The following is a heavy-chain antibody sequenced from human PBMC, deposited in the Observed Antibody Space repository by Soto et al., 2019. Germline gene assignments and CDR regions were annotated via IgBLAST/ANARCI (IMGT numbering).Heavy chain of an antibody. J-gene: IGHJ5*02. CDR2: ISAYNGNT. CDR1: GYTFTSYG. V-gene: IGHV1-18*04. Sequence: ASVKVSCKASGYTFTSYGISWVRQAPGQGLEWMGWISAYNGNTNYAQKLQGRVTMTTDTSTSTAYMELRSLRSDDTAVYYCARAPIVVVNVRWFDPSGQATPYTFSS. CDR3: ARAPIVVVNVRWFDP. D-gene: IGHD3-22*01.